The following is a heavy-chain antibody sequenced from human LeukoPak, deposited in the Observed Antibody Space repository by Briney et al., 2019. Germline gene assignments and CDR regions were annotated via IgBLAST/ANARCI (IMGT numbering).Heavy chain of an antibody. CDR2: INPNSGGT. Sequence: ASVKVSFKASGYTFTGYYMHWVRQAPGQGLEWMGWINPNSGGTNYAQKFQGRVTMTRDTSISTAYMDLSRLRSDDTAVYYCARQDSSGWALPHDCWGLGTLVTVSS. CDR1: GYTFTGYY. CDR3: ARQDSSGWALPHDC. V-gene: IGHV1-2*02. D-gene: IGHD6-19*01. J-gene: IGHJ4*02.